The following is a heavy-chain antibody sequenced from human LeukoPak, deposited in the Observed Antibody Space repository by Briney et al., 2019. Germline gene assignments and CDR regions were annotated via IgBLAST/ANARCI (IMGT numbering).Heavy chain of an antibody. CDR1: GGSISSYY. V-gene: IGHV4-4*07. CDR3: ARSTYYHDSSGYYFDY. J-gene: IGHJ4*02. Sequence: PSETLSLTCTVSGGSISSYYWSWIRQPAGKGLEWIGRIYTSGSTNYNPSLKSRVTMSVDTSKNQFSLKLSSVTAADTAVYYCARSTYYHDSSGYYFDYWGQGTLVTVSS. CDR2: IYTSGST. D-gene: IGHD3-22*01.